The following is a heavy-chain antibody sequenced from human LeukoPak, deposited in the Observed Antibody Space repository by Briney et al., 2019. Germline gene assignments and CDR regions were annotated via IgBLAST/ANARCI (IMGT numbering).Heavy chain of an antibody. CDR1: GGTFSSYA. Sequence: PGASVKVSCKASGGTFSSYAISWVRQAPGQGLEWMGIINPSGGSTSYAQKFQGRVTMTRDTSTSTVYMELSSLRSEDTAVYYCARDWSGGIAVAAAYYFDYWGQGTLVTVSS. J-gene: IGHJ4*02. CDR3: ARDWSGGIAVAAAYYFDY. V-gene: IGHV1-46*01. CDR2: INPSGGST. D-gene: IGHD6-19*01.